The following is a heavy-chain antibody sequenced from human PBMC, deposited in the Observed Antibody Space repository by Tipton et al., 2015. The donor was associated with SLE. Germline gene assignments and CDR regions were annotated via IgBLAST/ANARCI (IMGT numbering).Heavy chain of an antibody. Sequence: LRLSCTVSDDSISPYYWSWIRQPPGKGLEWIGYVYYSGGTSYNPSLKSRVTVSVDTSKNQFSLRLSSVTAADTAVYYCAASGYTFLSWFDPWGQGTPVTVSS. CDR2: VYYSGGT. J-gene: IGHJ5*02. CDR3: AASGYTFLSWFDP. D-gene: IGHD5-12*01. V-gene: IGHV4-59*03. CDR1: DDSISPYY.